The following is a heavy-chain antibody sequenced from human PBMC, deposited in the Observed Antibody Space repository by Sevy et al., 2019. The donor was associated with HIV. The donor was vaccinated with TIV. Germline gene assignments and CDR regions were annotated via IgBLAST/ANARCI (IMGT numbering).Heavy chain of an antibody. J-gene: IGHJ4*02. CDR3: TTDGPLTIFRVVIIGY. CDR2: IKSKSDGGTT. D-gene: IGHD3-3*01. Sequence: GGSLRLSCAASGFTFSNAWMSWVRQAPGKGLEWVGRIKSKSDGGTTDYAAPVKGRFTISRDDSKNTVYLQMNSLKTEDTAVYYCTTDGPLTIFRVVIIGYRGQGTLVTVSS. CDR1: GFTFSNAW. V-gene: IGHV3-15*01.